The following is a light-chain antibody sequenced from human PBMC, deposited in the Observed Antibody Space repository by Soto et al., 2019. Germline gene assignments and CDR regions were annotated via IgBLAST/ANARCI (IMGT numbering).Light chain of an antibody. Sequence: DIQMTQSPSSLSASVGDRVTITCQASQDINNYLNWYQQKPGKAPKLLIDDASNLETGVPAKFSGSGSATDFTFTISSLQPEDFATYYCQQYANLPRTFGQGTKVDFK. CDR3: QQYANLPRT. CDR2: DAS. CDR1: QDINNY. J-gene: IGKJ1*01. V-gene: IGKV1-33*01.